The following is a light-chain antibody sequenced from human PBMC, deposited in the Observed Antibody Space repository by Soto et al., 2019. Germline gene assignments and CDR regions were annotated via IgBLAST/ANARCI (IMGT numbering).Light chain of an antibody. J-gene: IGKJ1*01. CDR1: QSVSSSY. CDR3: QHYGSAWT. CDR2: GAS. V-gene: IGKV3-20*01. Sequence: EIVLTQSPGTLSLSPGERATLSCRASQSVSSSYLAWYQQKPGQAPRLLIYGASSRATGIPDRFSGSGSGTDFTLTISRLEPEDFAVYYCQHYGSAWTFGQGTKVEIE.